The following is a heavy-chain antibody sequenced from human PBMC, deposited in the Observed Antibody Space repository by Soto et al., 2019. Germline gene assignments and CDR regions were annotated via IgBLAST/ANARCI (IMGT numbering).Heavy chain of an antibody. CDR3: ARRGGSTYGGNKYYFDY. V-gene: IGHV4-30-2*01. J-gene: IGHJ4*02. Sequence: SETLSLTCAVSGGSISSGGYSWSWIRQPPGKGLEWIGYIYHSGSTYYNPSLKSRVTISVDRSKNQFSLKLSSVTAADTAVYYCARRGGSTYGGNKYYFDYWGQGTLVTVAS. D-gene: IGHD4-17*01. CDR1: GGSISSGGYS. CDR2: IYHSGST.